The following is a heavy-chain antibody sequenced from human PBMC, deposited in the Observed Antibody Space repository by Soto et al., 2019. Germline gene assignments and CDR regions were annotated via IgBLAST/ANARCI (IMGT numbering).Heavy chain of an antibody. J-gene: IGHJ5*02. V-gene: IGHV3-9*01. Sequence: PGGSLRLSCAASGFTFDDFAMHWVRQAPGKGLEWVAGITWNSGRLAYADSVKGRFTISRDNTENSLYLQMNSLRAEDTALYYCAKGGSVTFIAPAGSENWFDPWGRGTLVTVSS. CDR3: AKGGSVTFIAPAGSENWFDP. CDR1: GFTFDDFA. CDR2: ITWNSGRL. D-gene: IGHD6-13*01.